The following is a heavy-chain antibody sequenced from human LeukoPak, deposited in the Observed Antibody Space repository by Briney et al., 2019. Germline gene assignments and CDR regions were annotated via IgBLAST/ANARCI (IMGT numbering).Heavy chain of an antibody. CDR1: GFTFSNYA. CDR2: ISANGGGA. V-gene: IGHV3-23*01. Sequence: GGSLRLSCAASGFTFSNYAMSWVRQAPGKGLEWVSAISANGGGAYYADSVKGRFTISRDNSKNTLYLQMNSLRAEDTAVYYCAKGSSPFDYWGQGTLVTVSS. CDR3: AKGSSPFDY. J-gene: IGHJ4*02. D-gene: IGHD6-13*01.